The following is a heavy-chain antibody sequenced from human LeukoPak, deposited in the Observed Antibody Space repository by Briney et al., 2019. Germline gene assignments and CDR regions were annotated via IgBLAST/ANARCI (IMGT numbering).Heavy chain of an antibody. CDR3: ARDCSTTSCYHWFDP. CDR2: IYYSGST. D-gene: IGHD2-2*01. J-gene: IGHJ5*02. V-gene: IGHV4-61*01. Sequence: SETLSLTCTVSGGSITSGSYSWSWIRQPPGKGLEWIGYIYYSGSTNYNPSLKSRVTISVDTSKNQFSLKLSSVTAADTAVYYCARDCSTTSCYHWFDPWGQGTLVTVSS. CDR1: GGSITSGSYS.